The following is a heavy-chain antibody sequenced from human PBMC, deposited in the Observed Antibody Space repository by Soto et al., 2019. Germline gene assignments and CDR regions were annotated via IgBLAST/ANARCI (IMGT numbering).Heavy chain of an antibody. CDR1: GFTFSSYA. D-gene: IGHD6-19*01. Sequence: EVQLLESGGGLVQPGGSLRLSCAASGFTFSSYAMSWVRQAPGKGLEWVSAISGSGGSTYYADSVKGRFTISRDNSKNTLYLQMNSLRAEDTAVYYCAKDLGWKQWLVLEGAFDIWGQGTMVTVSS. CDR3: AKDLGWKQWLVLEGAFDI. CDR2: ISGSGGST. J-gene: IGHJ3*02. V-gene: IGHV3-23*01.